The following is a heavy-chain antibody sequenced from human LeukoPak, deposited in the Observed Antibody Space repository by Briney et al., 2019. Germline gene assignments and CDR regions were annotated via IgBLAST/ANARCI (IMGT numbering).Heavy chain of an antibody. V-gene: IGHV3-33*01. CDR1: GFTFSSYG. CDR3: ARELVGATTGYFDY. CDR2: IWYDGSNK. D-gene: IGHD1-26*01. J-gene: IGHJ4*02. Sequence: PGGSLRLSCAASGFTFSSYGMHWVRQAPGKGLEWVAVIWYDGSNKYYADSVKGRFTISRDNYKNTLYLQMNSLRAEDTAVYYCARELVGATTGYFDYWGQGTLVTVSS.